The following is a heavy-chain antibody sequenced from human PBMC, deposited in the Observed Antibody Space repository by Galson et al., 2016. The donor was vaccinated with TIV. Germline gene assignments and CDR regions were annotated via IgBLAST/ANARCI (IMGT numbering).Heavy chain of an antibody. Sequence: QSGAEVKKPGESLKISCKASGYTFTTYWIGWVRQMPGKGLEWMGIIYPGDSETKYSPPFEGQVTISADKSNNTAYLHWSSLKASDTAIYYCARRSTELGLDYWGQGVLVTVSS. CDR2: IYPGDSET. V-gene: IGHV5-51*03. J-gene: IGHJ4*02. CDR3: ARRSTELGLDY. CDR1: GYTFTTYW. D-gene: IGHD2/OR15-2a*01.